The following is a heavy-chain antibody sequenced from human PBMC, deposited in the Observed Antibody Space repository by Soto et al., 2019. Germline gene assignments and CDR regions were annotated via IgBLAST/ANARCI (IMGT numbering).Heavy chain of an antibody. CDR2: INPSGGST. J-gene: IGHJ4*02. CDR1: GYTFTSYY. CDR3: AREKYSGYTTTYYFDY. V-gene: IGHV1-46*03. Sequence: ASVKVSCKASGYTFTSYYMHWVRQAPGQGLEWMGIINPSGGSTSYAQKFQGRVTMTRDTSTSTVYMELSSLRSEDTAVYYCAREKYSGYTTTYYFDYWGQGTLVTVSS. D-gene: IGHD5-12*01.